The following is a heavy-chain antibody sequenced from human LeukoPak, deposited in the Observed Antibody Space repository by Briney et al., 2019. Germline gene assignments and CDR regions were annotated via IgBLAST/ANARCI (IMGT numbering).Heavy chain of an antibody. CDR3: ARDEFNYYGSGSYYNFDY. J-gene: IGHJ4*02. CDR1: GFTFSSYA. CDR2: ISGSGGST. Sequence: GGSLRLSCAASGFTFSSYAMSWVRQAPGKGLEWVSAISGSGGSTYYADSVKGRFTISRDNAKNSLYLQMNSLRAEDTAVYYCARDEFNYYGSGSYYNFDYWGQGTLVTVSS. D-gene: IGHD3-10*01. V-gene: IGHV3-23*01.